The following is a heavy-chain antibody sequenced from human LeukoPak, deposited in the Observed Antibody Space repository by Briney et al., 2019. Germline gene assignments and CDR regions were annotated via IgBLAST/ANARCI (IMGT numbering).Heavy chain of an antibody. D-gene: IGHD3-10*01. V-gene: IGHV3-23*01. CDR1: GFTFNNYA. CDR2: ISSSGGST. Sequence: GGSLRLSCAASGFTFNNYAMNWVRQAPGKGLEWVSTISSSGGSTYYADSVKGRFTISRDNSKNTLYLQMSSLRAEDTAVYYCAKGLGGSGSYPYYFDYWGQGTLVTVSS. CDR3: AKGLGGSGSYPYYFDY. J-gene: IGHJ4*02.